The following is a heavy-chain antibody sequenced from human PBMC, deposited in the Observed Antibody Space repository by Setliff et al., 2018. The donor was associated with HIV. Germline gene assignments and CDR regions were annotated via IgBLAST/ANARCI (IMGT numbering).Heavy chain of an antibody. V-gene: IGHV4-38-2*02. CDR3: ARDPNTGWYYLDF. CDR2: IHYGGTT. CDR1: GNSISADSY. D-gene: IGHD6-19*01. J-gene: IGHJ4*02. Sequence: SETLSLTCAVSGNSISADSYWGWIRQPPGNRLEYIGNIHYGGTTYYNPSLKSRVTISLDTSKSQFSLKLSSVTAADTAVYYCARDPNTGWYYLDFWGPGALVTVS.